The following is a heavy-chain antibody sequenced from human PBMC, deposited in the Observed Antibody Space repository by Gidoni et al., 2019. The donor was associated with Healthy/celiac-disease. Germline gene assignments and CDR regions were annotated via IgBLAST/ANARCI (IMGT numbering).Heavy chain of an antibody. CDR2: IWYDGSNK. CDR3: ARDLPLHRVKNYYYYYGMDV. CDR1: GFTFCSHG. Sequence: QVQLVESGGGVVQPGRSLRLSCAASGFTFCSHGMHWVRQAPGKGLEWVAVIWYDGSNKYYADSVKGRFTISRDKSKNTLYLQMNSLRAEDTAVYYCARDLPLHRVKNYYYYYGMDVWGQGTTVTVSS. V-gene: IGHV3-33*01. D-gene: IGHD1-26*01. J-gene: IGHJ6*02.